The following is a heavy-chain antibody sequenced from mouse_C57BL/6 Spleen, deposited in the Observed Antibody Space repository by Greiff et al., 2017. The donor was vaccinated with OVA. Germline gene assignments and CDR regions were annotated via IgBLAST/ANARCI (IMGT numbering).Heavy chain of an antibody. D-gene: IGHD2-3*01. CDR1: GFSLTSYG. Sequence: QVQLQQSGPGLVAPSQSLSITCTVSGFSLTSYGVHWVRQPPGKGLEWLVVIWSDGSTTYNSALKSRLSISKDNSKSQVFLKMNSLQIDDTAIYYCARHWDDGYYGYFDVWGTGTTVTVSS. V-gene: IGHV2-6-1*01. J-gene: IGHJ1*03. CDR2: IWSDGST. CDR3: ARHWDDGYYGYFDV.